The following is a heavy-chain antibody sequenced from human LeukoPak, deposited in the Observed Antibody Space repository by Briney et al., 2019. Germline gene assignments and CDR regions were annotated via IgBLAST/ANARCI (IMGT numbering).Heavy chain of an antibody. CDR3: ARDNSMGDSAWWFDP. J-gene: IGHJ5*02. CDR1: GFTFSSYS. Sequence: GGSLRLSCAASGFTFSSYSMNWVRQAPGKGLGWVSYISSSSSTIYYADSVKGRFTISRDNAKNSLYLQMNSLRAEDTAVYYCARDNSMGDSAWWFDPWGQGTLVTVSS. V-gene: IGHV3-48*01. CDR2: ISSSSSTI. D-gene: IGHD5-12*01.